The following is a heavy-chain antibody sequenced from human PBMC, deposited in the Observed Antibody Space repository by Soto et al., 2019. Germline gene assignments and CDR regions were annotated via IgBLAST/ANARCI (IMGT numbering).Heavy chain of an antibody. J-gene: IGHJ4*02. D-gene: IGHD4-17*01. CDR2: ISAYNGNT. V-gene: IGHV1-18*01. CDR1: GYTFTSYG. Sequence: ASVKVSCKASGYTFTSYGISWVRQAPGQGLEWMGWISAYNGNTNYAQKLQGRVTMTTDTSTSTAYMELRSLRSDDTAVYYCARDAPAYGDYTNPLFDYWGQGTLVTVSS. CDR3: ARDAPAYGDYTNPLFDY.